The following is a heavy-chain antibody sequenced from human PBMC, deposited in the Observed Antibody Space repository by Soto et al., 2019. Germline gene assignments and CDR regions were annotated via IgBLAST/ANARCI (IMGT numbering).Heavy chain of an antibody. Sequence: EVNLVESGGGMVQPDGSLRLSCVGSGFTFSGYWMNWVRQAPGRGLEWVANVKKDESIKNYVDSVKGRFTISRDNAQNIVYLQMTNLRIEDTALYYCVKEGAVEGTGGFENWGQGIQVTVS. CDR2: VKKDESIK. V-gene: IGHV3-7*04. J-gene: IGHJ4*02. CDR3: VKEGAVEGTGGFEN. D-gene: IGHD2-8*02. CDR1: GFTFSGYW.